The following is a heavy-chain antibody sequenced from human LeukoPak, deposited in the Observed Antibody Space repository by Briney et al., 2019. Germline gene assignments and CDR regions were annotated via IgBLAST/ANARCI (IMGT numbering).Heavy chain of an antibody. Sequence: GGSLRLSCAASGFTFSSYSMNWVRQAPGKGLEWVSSISSSSSYIYYADSVKGRFTISRDNAKNSLYLQMNSLRAEDTAVYYCARDSYYDSSGVAFDIWAKGQWSPSLQ. CDR2: ISSSSSYI. D-gene: IGHD3-22*01. J-gene: IGHJ3*02. V-gene: IGHV3-21*01. CDR3: ARDSYYDSSGVAFDI. CDR1: GFTFSSYS.